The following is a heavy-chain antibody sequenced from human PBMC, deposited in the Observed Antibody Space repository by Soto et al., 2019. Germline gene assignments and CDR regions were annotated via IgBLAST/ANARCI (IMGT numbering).Heavy chain of an antibody. CDR3: AKRRTEEATILGY. Sequence: GSLRLSCAASGFTFFRYAMTWVRQAPGKRPEWVSTIGDREDAKHYADSVKGGFTVSRDDSRNMLYLQMNRLRVEDTAVYYCAKRRTEEATILGYWGQGILVTVSA. J-gene: IGHJ4*02. V-gene: IGHV3-23*01. CDR1: GFTFFRYA. CDR2: IGDREDAK. D-gene: IGHD5-12*01.